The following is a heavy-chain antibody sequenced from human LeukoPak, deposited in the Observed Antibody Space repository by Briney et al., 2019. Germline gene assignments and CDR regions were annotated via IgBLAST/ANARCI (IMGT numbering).Heavy chain of an antibody. CDR1: GFTFSSYS. V-gene: IGHV3-21*01. D-gene: IGHD3-3*01. J-gene: IGHJ4*02. Sequence: PGGSLRLSCAASGFTFSSYSMNWVRQAPGKGPEWVSSISSSSSYIYYADSVKGRFTISRDNAKNSLYLQMNSLRAEDTAVYYCARDDPYYDFWSGYYFDYWGQGTLVTVSS. CDR3: ARDDPYYDFWSGYYFDY. CDR2: ISSSSSYI.